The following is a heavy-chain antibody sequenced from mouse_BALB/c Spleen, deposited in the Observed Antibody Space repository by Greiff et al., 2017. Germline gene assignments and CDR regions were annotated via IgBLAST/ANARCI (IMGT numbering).Heavy chain of an antibody. CDR1: GFTFSSYA. CDR3: AGHLLISWFAY. D-gene: IGHD2-4*01. J-gene: IGHJ3*01. V-gene: IGHV5-9-4*01. Sequence: EVQLVESGGGLVKPGGSLKLSCAASGFTFSSYAMSWVRQSPEKRLEWVAAISSDGSCTYYPDTVTGRFTISRDNAKNTLYLEMSSLRSEDTAMYDWAGHLLISWFAYWGQGTTVTVSA. CDR2: ISSDGSCT.